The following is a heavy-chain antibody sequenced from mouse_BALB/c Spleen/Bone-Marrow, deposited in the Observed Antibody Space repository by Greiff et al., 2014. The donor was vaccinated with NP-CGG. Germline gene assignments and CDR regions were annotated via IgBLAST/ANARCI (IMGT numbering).Heavy chain of an antibody. Sequence: EVQLQESGAELVKPGASVKLSCTASGFNIKDTYMHWVKQRPEQGLVWIGRIDPANGNTKYDPKFQGKATITADTSSNTAYLQLSSLTSEDTAVYYCARYYYGSSYFDYWGQGTTLTVSS. CDR1: GFNIKDTY. J-gene: IGHJ2*01. D-gene: IGHD1-1*01. CDR3: ARYYYGSSYFDY. V-gene: IGHV14-3*02. CDR2: IDPANGNT.